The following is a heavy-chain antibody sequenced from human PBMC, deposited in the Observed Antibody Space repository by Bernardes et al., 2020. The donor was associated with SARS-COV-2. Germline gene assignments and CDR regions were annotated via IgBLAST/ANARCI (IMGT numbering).Heavy chain of an antibody. V-gene: IGHV5-51*01. Sequence: GESLKISCKGSGYSFTSYWIGWVRQMPGKGLEWMGIIYPGDSDTRYSPSFQGQVTISADKSISTAYLQWSSLKASDTAMYYCARSFYYSNYGNWFDPWGQETLVTVSS. CDR3: ARSFYYSNYGNWFDP. CDR2: IYPGDSDT. D-gene: IGHD4-4*01. J-gene: IGHJ5*02. CDR1: GYSFTSYW.